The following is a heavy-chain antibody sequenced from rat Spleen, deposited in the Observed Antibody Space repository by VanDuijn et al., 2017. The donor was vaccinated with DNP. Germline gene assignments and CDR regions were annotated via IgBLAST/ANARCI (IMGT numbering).Heavy chain of an antibody. CDR2: ISTSGGST. CDR3: TRGGGYPGMGYFDY. Sequence: EVQLVESGGGLVQPGRSMKLSCAASGFTFSSFPMAWVRQAPTKGLEWVATISTSGGSTYYRDSVKGRFTISRDNAKSTLYLQMNSLRSEDTATYYCTRGGGYPGMGYFDYWGQGIMVTVSS. CDR1: GFTFSSFP. D-gene: IGHD1-4*01. V-gene: IGHV5-46*01. J-gene: IGHJ2*01.